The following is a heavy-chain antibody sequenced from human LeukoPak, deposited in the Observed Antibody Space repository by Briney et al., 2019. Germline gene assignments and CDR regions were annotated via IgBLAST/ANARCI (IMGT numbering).Heavy chain of an antibody. CDR2: IYYSGST. Sequence: SETLSLTCTVSGGSISSYYWSWIRQPPGKGLEWIGYIYYSGSTNYNPSLKSRVTISVDTSKNQFSLKLSSVTAADTAAYYCARSTIAVAGQGFDYWGQGTLVTVSS. CDR1: GGSISSYY. J-gene: IGHJ4*02. D-gene: IGHD6-19*01. V-gene: IGHV4-59*01. CDR3: ARSTIAVAGQGFDY.